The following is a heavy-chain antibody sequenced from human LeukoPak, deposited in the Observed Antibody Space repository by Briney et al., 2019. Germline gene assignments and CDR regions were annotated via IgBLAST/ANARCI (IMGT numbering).Heavy chain of an antibody. CDR1: GFPLSRSA. J-gene: IGHJ3*02. CDR3: AGTWSLYDAFDI. Sequence: GGSLRLSCAASGFPLSRSAMSWVRQAPGKGLEWVANINQDGSKKYSVDSVKGRFTISRDNAKNSLYLQMNSLRAEDTAVYYCAGTWSLYDAFDIWGQGTMVTVSS. V-gene: IGHV3-7*01. CDR2: INQDGSKK. D-gene: IGHD6-13*01.